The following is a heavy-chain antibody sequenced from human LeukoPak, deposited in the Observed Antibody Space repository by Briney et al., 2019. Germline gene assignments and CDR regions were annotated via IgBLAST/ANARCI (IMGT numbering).Heavy chain of an antibody. CDR3: ARDKGPITIPDYYYGMDV. V-gene: IGHV3-48*03. J-gene: IGHJ6*02. CDR2: ISSSGSTI. Sequence: PGGSLRLSCAASGFTFSSYETNWVRQAPGKGLEWVSYISSSGSTIYYADSVKGRFTISRDNAKNSLYLQMNSLRAEDTAVYYCARDKGPITIPDYYYGMDVWGQGTTVTVSS. D-gene: IGHD3-9*01. CDR1: GFTFSSYE.